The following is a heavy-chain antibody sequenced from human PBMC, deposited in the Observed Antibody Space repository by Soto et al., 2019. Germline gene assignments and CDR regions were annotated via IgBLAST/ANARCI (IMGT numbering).Heavy chain of an antibody. CDR1: GFTFNAHA. Sequence: EVEVLESGGGLQQPGGSLRLSCVASGFTFNAHAMTWVRQGPGVGLEWTSSISGDGKSTYYADSVKGRFTVSRDNSKNTLTLQMNSLRVEDTATYYCVKDWTGNKCPCLDVWDQGTTVTVSS. D-gene: IGHD2-8*02. CDR3: VKDWTGNKCPCLDV. CDR2: ISGDGKST. V-gene: IGHV3-23*01. J-gene: IGHJ6*02.